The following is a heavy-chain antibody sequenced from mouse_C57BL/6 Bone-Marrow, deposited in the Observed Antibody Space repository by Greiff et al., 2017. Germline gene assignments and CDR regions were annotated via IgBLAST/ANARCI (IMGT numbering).Heavy chain of an antibody. CDR1: GYTFTSYT. CDR2: INPSSGYP. Sequence: VQLQQSGAELARPGASVKMSCKASGYTFTSYTMHWVKQRPGQGLEWIGYINPSSGYPKYNQKFKDKATLTADKSSSTAYMQLSSLTSEDSAVYYCARRERKTFYYFDYWGQGTTLTVSS. V-gene: IGHV1-4*01. J-gene: IGHJ2*01. CDR3: ARRERKTFYYFDY.